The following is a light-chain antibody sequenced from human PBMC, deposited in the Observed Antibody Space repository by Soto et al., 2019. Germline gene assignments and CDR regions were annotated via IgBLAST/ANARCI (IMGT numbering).Light chain of an antibody. Sequence: QLVLTQSPSASASLGASVKLTCTLSSGHSIFAIAWHQQQPEKGPRYLMKVNGDGSHNKGDGIPDRFSGSSSGAERYLTISRLQCEDEADYYCQTWATGIRVFGGGTKLTVL. CDR1: SGHSIFA. J-gene: IGLJ3*02. V-gene: IGLV4-69*01. CDR3: QTWATGIRV. CDR2: VNGDGSH.